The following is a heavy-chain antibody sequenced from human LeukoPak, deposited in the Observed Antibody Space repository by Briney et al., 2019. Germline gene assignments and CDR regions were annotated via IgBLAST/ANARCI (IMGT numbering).Heavy chain of an antibody. J-gene: IGHJ5*02. Sequence: SQTLSLTRAISGDSASSNSAAWNWIRQSPSRGLEWLGRTYYMSKWYNDYAVSVKSRITITPETSKNQFSLQLKSVTPEDTAVYYCARSHWNYDNWFDPWGQGTLVTVSS. V-gene: IGHV6-1*01. CDR3: ARSHWNYDNWFDP. CDR2: TYYMSKWYN. D-gene: IGHD1-7*01. CDR1: GDSASSNSAA.